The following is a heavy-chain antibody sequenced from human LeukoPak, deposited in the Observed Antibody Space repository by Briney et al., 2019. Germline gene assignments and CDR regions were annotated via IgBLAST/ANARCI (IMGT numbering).Heavy chain of an antibody. Sequence: PSETLSLTCTVSGGSISSGGYYWSWIRQHPGKGLEWIGYIYYSGSTYYNPSLKSRVTTSVDTSKNQFSLKLSSVTAADTAVYYCARAAAAGLLKSHYYYMDVWGKGTTVTVSS. J-gene: IGHJ6*03. CDR2: IYYSGST. CDR3: ARAAAAGLLKSHYYYMDV. D-gene: IGHD6-13*01. V-gene: IGHV4-31*03. CDR1: GGSISSGGYY.